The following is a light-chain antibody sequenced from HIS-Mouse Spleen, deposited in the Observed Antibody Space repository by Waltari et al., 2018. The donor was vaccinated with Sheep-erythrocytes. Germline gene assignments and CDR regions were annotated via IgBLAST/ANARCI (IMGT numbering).Light chain of an antibody. J-gene: IGLJ2*01. CDR2: EVS. V-gene: IGLV2-8*01. Sequence: QSALTQPPSASGSPGQSVTISCPGTSSDVGGYNYVSWYQQHPGKAPKLMIYEVSKRPSGVPDRFSGSNSGNTATLTISGTQAMDEADYYCQAWDSSTVVFGGGTKLTVL. CDR1: SSDVGGYNY. CDR3: QAWDSSTVV.